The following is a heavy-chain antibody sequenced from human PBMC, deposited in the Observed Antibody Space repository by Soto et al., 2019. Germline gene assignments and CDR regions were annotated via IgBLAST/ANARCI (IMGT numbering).Heavy chain of an antibody. Sequence: QLQLQESGPRLVKPSETLSLTCSVSGGSISSSSYSWGWIRQPPGKGLEWIGTIYYSGSTHYNPFPEGRVAISADTPNIQLSLRLSSVTAADTAVYYCGRQPGHCGSTTCFGYYSVDVWGQGTTVTVS. CDR1: GGSISSSSYS. CDR3: GRQPGHCGSTTCFGYYSVDV. V-gene: IGHV4-39*01. D-gene: IGHD2-2*01. CDR2: IYYSGST. J-gene: IGHJ6*02.